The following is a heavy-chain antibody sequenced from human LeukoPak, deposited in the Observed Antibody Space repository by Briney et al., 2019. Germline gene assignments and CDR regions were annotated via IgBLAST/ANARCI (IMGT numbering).Heavy chain of an antibody. V-gene: IGHV3-23*01. CDR1: GFTFSSYN. Sequence: PGGSLRLSCAASGFTFSSYNMNWVRQAPGKGLEWVSAISGSGGSTYYADSVKGRFTISRDNSKNTLYLQMNSLRAEDTAVYYCAKRSHDSSGYFDYWGQGTLVTVSS. CDR3: AKRSHDSSGYFDY. J-gene: IGHJ4*02. CDR2: ISGSGGST. D-gene: IGHD3-22*01.